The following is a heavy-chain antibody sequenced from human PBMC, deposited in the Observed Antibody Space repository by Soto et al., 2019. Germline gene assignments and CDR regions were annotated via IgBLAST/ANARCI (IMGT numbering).Heavy chain of an antibody. V-gene: IGHV4-61*01. J-gene: IGHJ6*02. CDR3: MKAHESGDFLVMSV. Sequence: SETLSLTCTVSGGSVSTGMKYWGWVRQPPGKVLEFIEYMYKTGETLLNSSLKSRVTLSKEKSKNQFSLTISSVTAADTAVYFCMKAHESGDFLVMSVGGPGTTVTVS. CDR2: MYKTGET. CDR1: GGSVSTGMKY. D-gene: IGHD6-6*01.